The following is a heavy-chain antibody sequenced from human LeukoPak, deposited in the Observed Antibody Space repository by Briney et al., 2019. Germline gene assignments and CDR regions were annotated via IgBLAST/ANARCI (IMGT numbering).Heavy chain of an antibody. D-gene: IGHD5-18*01. J-gene: IGHJ4*02. CDR1: GFTFSSYA. CDR3: AKVKMDTAYNFGEYYFDY. V-gene: IGHV3-23*01. CDR2: SSGSGGST. Sequence: GGSLRLSCAASGFTFSSYAMSWVRQAPGKGLEWVSASSGSGGSTYYADSVKGRFTISRDNSKNTLYLQMNSLRAEDTAVYYCAKVKMDTAYNFGEYYFDYWGQGTLVTVSS.